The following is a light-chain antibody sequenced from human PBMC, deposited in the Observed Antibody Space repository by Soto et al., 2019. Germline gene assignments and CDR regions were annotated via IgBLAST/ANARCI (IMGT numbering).Light chain of an antibody. CDR1: SSDVGGYNF. V-gene: IGLV2-11*01. CDR3: CSYAGSYTWL. CDR2: DVS. Sequence: QSVLTQPRSVSGSPGQSVTISCTGTSSDVGGYNFVSWYQQHPGKAPKLIYDVSKRPSGVPDRFSGSKSGNTASLTISGLQAEDEADYDCCSYAGSYTWLFGGGTKLTVL. J-gene: IGLJ3*02.